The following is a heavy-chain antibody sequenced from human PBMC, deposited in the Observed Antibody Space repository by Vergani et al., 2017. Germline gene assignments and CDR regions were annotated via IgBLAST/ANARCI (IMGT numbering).Heavy chain of an antibody. CDR2: VDPEDGET. CDR3: ATGSSRAVRRAGWFDP. Sequence: EVQLVQSGAEVKKPGATVKISCKVSGYTFTDYYMHWVQQAPGKGLEWMGLVDPEDGETIYAEKFQGRVTITADTSTDTAYMELSSLISEETAVYYCATGSSRAVRRAGWFDPWGQGTLVTVSS. V-gene: IGHV1-69-2*01. CDR1: GYTFTDYY. D-gene: IGHD6-6*01. J-gene: IGHJ5*02.